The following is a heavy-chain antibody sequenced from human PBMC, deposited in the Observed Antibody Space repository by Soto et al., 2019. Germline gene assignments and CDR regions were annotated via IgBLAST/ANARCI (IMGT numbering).Heavy chain of an antibody. CDR2: ISAYNGNT. D-gene: IGHD6-13*01. CDR3: ARSYSSSWYESYYYGMDV. V-gene: IGHV1-18*01. J-gene: IGHJ6*02. CDR1: GYTFTSYG. Sequence: QVRLVQSGAEVKKPGASVKVSCKASGYTFTSYGISWVRQAPGQGLEWMGWISAYNGNTNYAQKLQGRVTMTTDTSTSTAYMELRSLRADDAAVYYCARSYSSSWYESYYYGMDVWGQGTTVTVSS.